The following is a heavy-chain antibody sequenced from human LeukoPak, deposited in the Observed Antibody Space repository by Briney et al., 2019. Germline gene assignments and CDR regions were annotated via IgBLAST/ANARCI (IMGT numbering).Heavy chain of an antibody. J-gene: IGHJ4*02. CDR1: GYTFTGCY. V-gene: IGHV1-2*02. CDR3: ARDWVQLERRQGEYYFDY. D-gene: IGHD1-1*01. CDR2: INPNSGGT. Sequence: ASVKVSCKASGYTFTGCYMHWVRQAPGQGLEWMGWINPNSGGTNYAQKFQGRVTMTRDTSISTAYMELSRLRSDDTAVYYCARDWVQLERRQGEYYFDYWGQGTLVTVSS.